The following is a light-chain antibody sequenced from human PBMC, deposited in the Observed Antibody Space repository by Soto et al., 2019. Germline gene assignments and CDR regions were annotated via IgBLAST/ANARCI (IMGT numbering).Light chain of an antibody. CDR2: GNG. Sequence: QSVLTQPPSVSGAPGQRVTISCTGSSSNIGAGYDVHWYQQLPGTAPKLLIYGNGNRPSGVPDRFSGSKSGTSASLAITGLQAEDEADYYCQSYDSSLGGSYVFGTGTKVTVL. J-gene: IGLJ1*01. CDR3: QSYDSSLGGSYV. CDR1: SSNIGAGYD. V-gene: IGLV1-40*01.